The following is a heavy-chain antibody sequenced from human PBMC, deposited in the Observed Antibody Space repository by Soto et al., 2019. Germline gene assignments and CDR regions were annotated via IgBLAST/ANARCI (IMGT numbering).Heavy chain of an antibody. CDR2: ISYDGSNK. J-gene: IGHJ4*02. D-gene: IGHD2-21*02. CDR1: GFTFSSYA. Sequence: GGSLRLSCAASGFTFSSYAMHWVRQAPGKGLEWVAVISYDGSNKYYADSVKGRFTISRDNSKNTLYLQMNSLRAEDTAVYYCAREGGGDPREFDYWGQGTLVTVSS. V-gene: IGHV3-30-3*01. CDR3: AREGGGDPREFDY.